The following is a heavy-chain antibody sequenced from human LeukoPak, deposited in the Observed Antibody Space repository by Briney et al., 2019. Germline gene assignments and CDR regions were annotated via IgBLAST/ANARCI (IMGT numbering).Heavy chain of an antibody. V-gene: IGHV1-24*01. J-gene: IGHJ4*02. D-gene: IGHD2-2*01. CDR1: GYTFTGYY. CDR2: FDPEDGET. Sequence: GASVKVSCKASGYTFTGYYMHWVRQAPGQGLEWMGGFDPEDGETIYAQKFQGRVTMTEDTSTDTAYMELSSLRSEDTAVYYCATGVPAAVSYYFDYWGQGTLVTVSS. CDR3: ATGVPAAVSYYFDY.